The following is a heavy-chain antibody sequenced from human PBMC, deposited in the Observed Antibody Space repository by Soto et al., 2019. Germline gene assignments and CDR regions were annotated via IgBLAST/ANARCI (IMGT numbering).Heavy chain of an antibody. CDR1: GFTFSSYA. D-gene: IGHD6-19*01. J-gene: IGHJ4*02. Sequence: EVQLLESGGGLVQPGGSLRLSCAASGFTFSSYAMSWVRQAPGKGLEWVSAISGSGGSTYYADSVKGRFTISRDNSKNTLYLQMNSLRAEDTAVYYCAKFLSPYSSGRYAPFDYWGQGTLVTVSS. CDR3: AKFLSPYSSGRYAPFDY. V-gene: IGHV3-23*01. CDR2: ISGSGGST.